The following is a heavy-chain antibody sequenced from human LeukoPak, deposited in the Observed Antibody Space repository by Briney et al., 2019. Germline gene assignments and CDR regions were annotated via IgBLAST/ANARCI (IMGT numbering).Heavy chain of an antibody. CDR2: IYHSGST. Sequence: SETLSLTCTVSGYSISSGYYWGWIRQPPGKGLEWIGSIYHSGSTYYNPSLKSRVTISVDTSKNQFSLKLSSVTAADTAVYYCARRDSSGWYRNDAFDIWGQGTMVTVSS. D-gene: IGHD6-19*01. V-gene: IGHV4-38-2*02. CDR3: ARRDSSGWYRNDAFDI. CDR1: GYSISSGYY. J-gene: IGHJ3*02.